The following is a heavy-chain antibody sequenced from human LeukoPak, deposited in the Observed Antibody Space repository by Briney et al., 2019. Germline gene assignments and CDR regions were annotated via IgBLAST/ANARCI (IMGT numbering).Heavy chain of an antibody. D-gene: IGHD2-2*01. V-gene: IGHV1-69*05. Sequence: SVKVSCKASGYTFTGYYMHWVRQAPGQGLEWMGGIIPMFGTAKYAQKFQGRVTITTDKSTSTAYMELSSLRSEDTAVYYCASGTTDIVVVPATLRNYYFDYWGQGTLVTVSS. CDR1: GYTFTGYY. CDR2: IIPMFGTA. CDR3: ASGTTDIVVVPATLRNYYFDY. J-gene: IGHJ4*02.